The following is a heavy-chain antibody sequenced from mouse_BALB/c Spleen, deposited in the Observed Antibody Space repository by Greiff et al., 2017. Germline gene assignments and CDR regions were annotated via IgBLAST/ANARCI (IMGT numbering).Heavy chain of an antibody. CDR1: GYTFSSYW. CDR3: ARKTAKLTGTVDY. Sequence: QVQLKQSGAELMKPGASVKISCKATGYTFSSYWIEWVKQRPGHGLEWIGEILPGSGSTNYNEKFKGKATFTADTSSNTAYMQLSSLTSEDSAVYYCARKTAKLTGTVDYWGQGTTLTVSS. CDR2: ILPGSGST. J-gene: IGHJ2*01. D-gene: IGHD4-1*01. V-gene: IGHV1-9*01.